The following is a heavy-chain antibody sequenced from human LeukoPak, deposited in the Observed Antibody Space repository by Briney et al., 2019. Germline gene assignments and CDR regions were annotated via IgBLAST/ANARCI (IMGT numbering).Heavy chain of an antibody. CDR1: GFTFSSYS. CDR3: GKTTTGYSSGRYPGWPVDY. V-gene: IGHV3-21*04. CDR2: ISSSSSYI. D-gene: IGHD6-19*01. Sequence: GGSLRLSCAASGFTFSSYSMNWVRQAPGKGLEWVSSISSSSSYIYYADSVKGRSTISRDNSKNTVYLQMDSLRVEDTAVYYCGKTTTGYSSGRYPGWPVDYWGQGTLVTVSS. J-gene: IGHJ4*02.